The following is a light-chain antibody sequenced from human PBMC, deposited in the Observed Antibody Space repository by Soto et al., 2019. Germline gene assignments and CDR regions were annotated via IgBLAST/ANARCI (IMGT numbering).Light chain of an antibody. Sequence: QLVLTQPPSESGAPGQRVTISCTGSSSNIGAGYDVHWYQQLPGTAPKLLIYGNSNRPSGVPDRFSGSKSGTSASLAITGLQAEDEADYSCQSYDSSLSVWVFGGGTKVTVL. CDR2: GNS. J-gene: IGLJ3*02. CDR3: QSYDSSLSVWV. V-gene: IGLV1-40*01. CDR1: SSNIGAGYD.